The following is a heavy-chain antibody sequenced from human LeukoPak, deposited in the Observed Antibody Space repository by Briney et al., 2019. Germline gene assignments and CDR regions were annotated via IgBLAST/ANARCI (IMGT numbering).Heavy chain of an antibody. D-gene: IGHD5/OR15-5a*01. CDR3: AREGSVSLRGLS. CDR2: ISSSSSTI. J-gene: IGHJ4*02. V-gene: IGHV3-48*01. CDR1: GFTFTSYS. Sequence: PGGSLRLSCAASGFTFTSYSMNWVREAPGKGLEWVSYISSSSSTIYYADSVKGRFTITRDNAKHALYLQMNSLRAEDTAVYYCAREGSVSLRGLSWGQGTLVTVSS.